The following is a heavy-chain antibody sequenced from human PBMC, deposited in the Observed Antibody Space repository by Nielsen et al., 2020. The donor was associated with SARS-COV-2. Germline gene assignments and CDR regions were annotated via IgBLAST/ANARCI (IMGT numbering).Heavy chain of an antibody. CDR3: VRGLQVPNGLAHR. D-gene: IGHD3-16*01. CDR2: INSDGSST. CDR1: AFTFSTYW. V-gene: IGHV3-74*01. J-gene: IGHJ4*02. Sequence: GGSLRLSCAASAFTFSTYWTHWVRQAPGKGLVWVSRINSDGSSTSYADSVKGRFTISRDNAKNTLYLQMNSLRAEDTAVYYCVRGLQVPNGLAHRWGQGTLVTVSS.